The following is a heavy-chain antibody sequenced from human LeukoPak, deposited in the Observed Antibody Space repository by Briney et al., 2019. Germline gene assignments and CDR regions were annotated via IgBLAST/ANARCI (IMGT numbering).Heavy chain of an antibody. CDR2: INHSGST. Sequence: SETLSLTCAVYGGSFSCYYWSWIRQPPGKGLEWIGEINHSGSTNYNPSLKSRVTISVDTSKNQFSLKLSSVTAADTAVYYCARGIAVVGSALDYWGQGTLVTVSS. V-gene: IGHV4-34*01. CDR1: GGSFSCYY. CDR3: ARGIAVVGSALDY. J-gene: IGHJ4*02. D-gene: IGHD6-19*01.